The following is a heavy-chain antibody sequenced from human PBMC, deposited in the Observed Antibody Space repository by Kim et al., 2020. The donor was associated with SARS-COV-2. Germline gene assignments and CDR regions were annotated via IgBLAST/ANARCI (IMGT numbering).Heavy chain of an antibody. CDR3: ATERRWRLGIAAGDWFDP. D-gene: IGHD6-13*01. J-gene: IGHJ5*02. CDR2: TYYRSKWYN. Sequence: SQTLSLTCAISGDSVSSNSAAWNWIRQSPSRGLEWLGRTYYRSKWYNDYAVSVKSRITINPDTSKNQFSLQLNSVTPEDTAVYYCATERRWRLGIAAGDWFDPWGQGTLVTVSS. V-gene: IGHV6-1*01. CDR1: GDSVSSNSAA.